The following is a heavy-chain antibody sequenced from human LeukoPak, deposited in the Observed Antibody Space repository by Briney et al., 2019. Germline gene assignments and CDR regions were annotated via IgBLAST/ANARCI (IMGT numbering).Heavy chain of an antibody. CDR2: INPNSGGT. CDR1: GYTFTGYY. J-gene: IGHJ6*03. D-gene: IGHD4/OR15-4a*01. CDR3: ARDRPDFGGKFRHYYMDV. V-gene: IGHV1-2*06. Sequence: ASVKVSCKASGYTFTGYYMHWVRQAPGQGLEWMGRINPNSGGTNYAQKFQGRVTMTRDTSISTAYMELSRLRSDDTAVYYCARDRPDFGGKFRHYYMDVWGKGTTVTVSS.